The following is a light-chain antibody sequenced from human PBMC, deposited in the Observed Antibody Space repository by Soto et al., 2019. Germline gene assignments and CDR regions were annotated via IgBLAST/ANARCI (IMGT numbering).Light chain of an antibody. CDR2: EVS. CDR1: SGDVGGYYY. V-gene: IGLV2-14*01. CDR3: SSYSAGGTI. J-gene: IGLJ1*01. Sequence: QYALTQPASVSGSPGQSITISCTGTSGDVGGYYYVYWYQQLPGKAPKLMISEVSNRPSGVSNRFSGSKSGNTASLTIAGLQSEYAADYYVSSYSAGGTIFGTGTKLTVL.